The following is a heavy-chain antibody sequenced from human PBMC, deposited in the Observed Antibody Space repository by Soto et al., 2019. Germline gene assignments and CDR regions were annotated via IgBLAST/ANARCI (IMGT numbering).Heavy chain of an antibody. V-gene: IGHV4-34*01. J-gene: IGHJ5*02. Sequence: PSETLSLTCAVYGGSFSGYYWSWIRQPPGKGLEWIGEINHSGSTNYNPSLKSRVTISVDTSKNQFSLKLSSVTAADTAVYYCARDGDPDYSATDGPNWFDPWGQGTLVTVSS. CDR1: GGSFSGYY. D-gene: IGHD4-4*01. CDR3: ARDGDPDYSATDGPNWFDP. CDR2: INHSGST.